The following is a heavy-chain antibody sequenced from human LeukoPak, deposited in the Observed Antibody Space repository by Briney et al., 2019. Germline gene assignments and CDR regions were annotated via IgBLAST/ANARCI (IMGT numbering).Heavy chain of an antibody. Sequence: GGSLRLSCAASGFTFSSYAMSWVRQAPGEGLEWVSAISGSGGSTYYADSVKGRFTISRDNSKNTLYLQMNSLRAEDTAVYYCARGGYCSGGSCYSRGVDYWGQGTLVTVSS. J-gene: IGHJ4*02. CDR3: ARGGYCSGGSCYSRGVDY. D-gene: IGHD2-15*01. CDR1: GFTFSSYA. CDR2: ISGSGGST. V-gene: IGHV3-23*01.